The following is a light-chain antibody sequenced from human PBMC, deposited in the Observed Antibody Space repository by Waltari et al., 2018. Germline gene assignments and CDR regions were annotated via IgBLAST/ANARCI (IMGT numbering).Light chain of an antibody. Sequence: QSALTHPASVSGSPGQSITISCTGTSSDVGGYNHVSWYQQDPGKVPKLIIYDVSERPSGVSDRFSGSKSGNTASLTISGVQAEDETDYYCSSYTNRNTLIFGGGAKLTVL. CDR3: SSYTNRNTLI. V-gene: IGLV2-14*01. J-gene: IGLJ2*01. CDR2: DVS. CDR1: SSDVGGYNH.